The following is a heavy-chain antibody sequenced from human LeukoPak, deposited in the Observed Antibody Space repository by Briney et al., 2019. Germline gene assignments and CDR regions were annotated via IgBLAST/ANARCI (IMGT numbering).Heavy chain of an antibody. CDR2: ISVRSNYI. CDR1: GYTFSSFS. D-gene: IGHD3-22*01. J-gene: IGHJ4*02. CDR3: ARLRRNSDSSGYYYYYDY. Sequence: AGGSLRLSCAASGYTFSSFSINWVRQAPGKGLEWVSSISVRSNYIYYADSVRGRFSISRDDARNSLYLQMDSLRGDDTAVYYCARLRRNSDSSGYYYYYDYWGQGALVTGSS. V-gene: IGHV3-21*01.